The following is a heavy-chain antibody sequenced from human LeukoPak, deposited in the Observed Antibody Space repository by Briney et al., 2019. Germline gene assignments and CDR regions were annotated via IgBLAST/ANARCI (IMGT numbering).Heavy chain of an antibody. CDR3: ARTQSQSGSYRYYFGY. V-gene: IGHV4-61*08. CDR1: GASVGSAGYH. Sequence: SETLSLTCTVSGASVGSAGYHWSCIRQPPGGGLAWIGYIYHISNTNYNPSLKSRVTMSVDPSKNQFSLKLNSVTAADTAVYYCARTQSQSGSYRYYFGYWGQGTLVTVPS. J-gene: IGHJ4*02. D-gene: IGHD1-26*01. CDR2: IYHISNT.